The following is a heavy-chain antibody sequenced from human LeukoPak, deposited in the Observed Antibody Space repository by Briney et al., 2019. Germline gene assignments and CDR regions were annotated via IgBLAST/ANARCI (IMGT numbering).Heavy chain of an antibody. CDR1: GYTLDDYD. V-gene: IGHV3-9*01. CDR3: AKGVVPAAMHVYYYWMDV. Sequence: GRSLGLSCAASGYTLDDYDIHWVRQASGKGLEGVTGTSWNSGNIVHADSVKGRFTNCRDNAKNSLYLQMNSMRAEDTALYYCAKGVVPAAMHVYYYWMDVWGEGTTVSV. D-gene: IGHD2-2*01. CDR2: TSWNSGNI. J-gene: IGHJ6*01.